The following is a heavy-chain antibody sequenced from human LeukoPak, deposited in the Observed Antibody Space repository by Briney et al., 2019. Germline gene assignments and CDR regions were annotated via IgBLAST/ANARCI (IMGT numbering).Heavy chain of an antibody. CDR1: GVSISSSNSY. CDR2: IYYSGST. CDR3: ARGTTMIVVDTFDI. J-gene: IGHJ3*02. Sequence: PSETLSLTCTVSGVSISSSNSYWGWIRQPPGKGLEWIGYIYYSGSTNYNPSLKSRVTISVDTSKNQFSLKLSSVTAADTAVYYCARGTTMIVVDTFDIWGQGTMVTVSS. V-gene: IGHV4-61*05. D-gene: IGHD3-22*01.